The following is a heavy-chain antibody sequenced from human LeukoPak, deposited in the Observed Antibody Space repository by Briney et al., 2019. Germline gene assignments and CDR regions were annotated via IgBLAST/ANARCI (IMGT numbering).Heavy chain of an antibody. J-gene: IGHJ4*02. D-gene: IGHD3-22*01. V-gene: IGHV3-53*01. CDR1: GFTVSSNY. Sequence: SGGSLRLSCAASGFTVSSNYMSWVRQAPGKGLEWVSVIYSGGSTYYADSVKGRFTISRDNSKNTLYLQMNSLRAEDTAVYYCARGLNYYDSSGYYFDYWGQGTLVTVSS. CDR3: ARGLNYYDSSGYYFDY. CDR2: IYSGGST.